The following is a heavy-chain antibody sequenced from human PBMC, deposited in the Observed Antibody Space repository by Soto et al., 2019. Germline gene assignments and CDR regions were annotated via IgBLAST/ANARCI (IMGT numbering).Heavy chain of an antibody. CDR1: GYTFTSYA. V-gene: IGHV1-3*01. CDR3: ERVPRIAVAGTFDY. CDR2: INAGNGNT. Sequence: GASVKVSCKASGYTFTSYAMHWVRQAPGQRLEWMGWINAGNGNTKYSQKFQGRVTITRDTSASTVYMNLSSLKSEDTAVYYCERVPRIAVAGTFDYWGQGTLVTVSS. D-gene: IGHD6-19*01. J-gene: IGHJ4*02.